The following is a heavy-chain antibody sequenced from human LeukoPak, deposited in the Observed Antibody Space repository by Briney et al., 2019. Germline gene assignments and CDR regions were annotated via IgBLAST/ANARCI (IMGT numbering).Heavy chain of an antibody. V-gene: IGHV4-39*07. CDR1: GGSISSSSYY. CDR2: IYYSGST. CDR3: ARDARDGYNYGDAFDI. D-gene: IGHD5-24*01. J-gene: IGHJ3*02. Sequence: PSETLSLTCTVSGGSISSSSYYWGWIRQPPGKGLEWIGSIYYSGSTYYNPSLKSRVTISVDTSKNQFSLKLSSVTAADTAVYYCARDARDGYNYGDAFDIWGQGTMVTVSS.